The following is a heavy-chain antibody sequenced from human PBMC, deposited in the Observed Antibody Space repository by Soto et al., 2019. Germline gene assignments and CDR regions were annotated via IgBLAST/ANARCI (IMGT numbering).Heavy chain of an antibody. CDR1: GSRFSNYV. V-gene: IGHV1-69*06. Sequence: QVQLVQSGAEVKTPGSSLKVSCTVSGSRFSNYVISWVRQAPGHGLEWLGRIIPIFNTTQYAQKFQGRVTITADKSTNTASLELSSLRSDDTAVYYCARQHNDLWTDSPDFDYWGQGTLVTVSA. D-gene: IGHD3-9*01. CDR3: ARQHNDLWTDSPDFDY. J-gene: IGHJ4*02. CDR2: IIPIFNTT.